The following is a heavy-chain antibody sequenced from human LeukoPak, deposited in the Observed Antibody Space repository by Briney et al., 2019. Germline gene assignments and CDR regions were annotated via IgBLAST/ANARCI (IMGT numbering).Heavy chain of an antibody. J-gene: IGHJ6*03. V-gene: IGHV1-8*03. CDR3: ARDGGYKNWNYYYYYMDV. Sequence: ASVRVSCKASGYTFTSYDINWVRQATGQGLEWMGWMNPNSGNTGYAQKFQGRVTITRNTSISTAYMELSSLRSEDTAVYYCARDGGYKNWNYYYYYMDVWGKGTTVTVSS. CDR1: GYTFTSYD. CDR2: MNPNSGNT. D-gene: IGHD5-24*01.